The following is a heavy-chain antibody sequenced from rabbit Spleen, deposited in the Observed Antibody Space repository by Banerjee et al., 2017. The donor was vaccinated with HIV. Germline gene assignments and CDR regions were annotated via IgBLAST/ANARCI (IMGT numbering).Heavy chain of an antibody. CDR3: ARDMVGYVGLGYTFNL. CDR2: IYDGKT. D-gene: IGHD6-1*01. CDR1: GIDFNNNA. V-gene: IGHV1S40*01. J-gene: IGHJ4*01. Sequence: QSLEESGGGLVKPGGTLIFICKVSGIDFNNNAMCWVRQVPGKGLEWIACIYDGKTWYANWAKGRLTISKTSSTTVTLQATRLTATDTATYFCARDMVGYVGLGYTFNLWGPGTLVTVS.